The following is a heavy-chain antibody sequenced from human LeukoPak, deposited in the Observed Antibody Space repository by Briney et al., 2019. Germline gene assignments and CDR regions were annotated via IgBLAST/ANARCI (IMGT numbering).Heavy chain of an antibody. J-gene: IGHJ5*02. V-gene: IGHV3-48*04. CDR2: ISSSSSSI. CDR3: ARDPDSSGYYAWDWFDP. D-gene: IGHD3-22*01. Sequence: GGSLRLSCAASGFSFRSYSMNWVRQAPGKGLEWVSYISSSSSSIYYADSVKGRFTISRDNAKNSLYLQMNSLRAEDTAVYYCARDPDSSGYYAWDWFDPWGQGTLVTVSS. CDR1: GFSFRSYS.